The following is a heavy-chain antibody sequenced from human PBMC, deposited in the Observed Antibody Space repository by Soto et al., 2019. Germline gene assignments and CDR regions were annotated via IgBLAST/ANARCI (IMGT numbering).Heavy chain of an antibody. Sequence: SQTLSLTCAISGDSVSSNSVVWNWIRQSPSRGLGWLGRTYYRSKWYNDYAVSVKSRITINPDTSKNQFSLQLNSVTPEDTAVYYCARGDSYGHTYYYYGMDVWGQGTTVTVSS. J-gene: IGHJ6*02. CDR1: GDSVSSNSVV. D-gene: IGHD5-18*01. V-gene: IGHV6-1*01. CDR3: ARGDSYGHTYYYYGMDV. CDR2: TYYRSKWYN.